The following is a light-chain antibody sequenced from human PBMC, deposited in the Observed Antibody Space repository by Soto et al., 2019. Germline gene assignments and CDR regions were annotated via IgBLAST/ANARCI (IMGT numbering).Light chain of an antibody. CDR2: EVS. CDR3: SSFTNTITRYA. CDR1: SSDVGGYNY. V-gene: IGLV2-14*01. Sequence: QSALTQPRSVSGSPGQSVSISCTGTSSDVGGYNYVSWYQHHPGKAPTVMIYEVSYRPSGVSNRFSGSKSGDTASLTISGLQAEDEADYYCSSFTNTITRYAFGTGTKVTVL. J-gene: IGLJ1*01.